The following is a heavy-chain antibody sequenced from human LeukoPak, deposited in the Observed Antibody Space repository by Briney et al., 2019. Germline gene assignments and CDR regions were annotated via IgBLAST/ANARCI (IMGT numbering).Heavy chain of an antibody. CDR3: ARVSVAGYDVFDI. D-gene: IGHD6-19*01. Sequence: GGSLRLSCAASGFTFYDYAMSRVRHAPGKGLEWVSGINWNGGSRGYADSVKGRFTISRDNAKNSLYLQMNSLRAEDTALYYCARVSVAGYDVFDIWGQGTMVTVSS. CDR2: INWNGGSR. V-gene: IGHV3-20*04. J-gene: IGHJ3*02. CDR1: GFTFYDYA.